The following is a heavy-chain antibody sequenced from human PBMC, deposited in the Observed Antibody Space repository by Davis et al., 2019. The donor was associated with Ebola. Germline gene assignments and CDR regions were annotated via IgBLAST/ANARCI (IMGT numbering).Heavy chain of an antibody. CDR2: ISYDGSNK. CDR3: ARRGYYYGMDV. CDR1: GFTFSSYG. J-gene: IGHJ6*02. Sequence: GESLKISCAASGFTFSSYGMHWVRQAPGKGLEWVAVISYDGSNKYYADSVKGRFTISRDNSKNTLYLQMNSLRAEDTAVYYCARRGYYYGMDVWGQGTTVTVSS. V-gene: IGHV3-30*03.